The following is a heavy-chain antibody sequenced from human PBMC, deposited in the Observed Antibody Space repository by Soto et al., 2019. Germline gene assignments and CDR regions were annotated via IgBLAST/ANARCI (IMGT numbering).Heavy chain of an antibody. CDR1: GGSITSSGYY. CDR3: ARYKSGIEMPRLYYFDY. V-gene: IGHV4-31*03. Sequence: TLSLTCTVSGGSITSSGYYWSWIRQEPGKGLEWIGDIYNSGSTYYNPSLKSRVTISLDTSKNQFSLKLSSVTAADTAAYYCARYKSGIEMPRLYYFDYWGQGTVVTVSS. J-gene: IGHJ4*02. D-gene: IGHD6-13*01. CDR2: IYNSGST.